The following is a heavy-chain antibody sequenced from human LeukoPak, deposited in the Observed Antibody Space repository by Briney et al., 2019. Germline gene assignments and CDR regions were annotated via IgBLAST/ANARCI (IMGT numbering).Heavy chain of an antibody. CDR1: GGSISSSSYY. CDR3: ARREYSSSSFSDY. J-gene: IGHJ4*02. V-gene: IGHV4-39*01. Sequence: SENLSLTCTVSGGSISSSSYYWGWIRQPPGKGLEWIGSIYYSGSTYYNPSLKSRVTISVDTSKNQFSLKLSSVTAADTAVYYCARREYSSSSFSDYWGQGTLVTVSS. D-gene: IGHD6-6*01. CDR2: IYYSGST.